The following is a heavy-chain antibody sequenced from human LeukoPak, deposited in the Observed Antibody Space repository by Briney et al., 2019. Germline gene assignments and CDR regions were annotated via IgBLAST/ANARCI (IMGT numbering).Heavy chain of an antibody. V-gene: IGHV5-51*01. CDR2: IYPGDSDT. D-gene: IGHD2-2*01. CDR1: RYSFTSYW. CDR3: ARRERYCSSTSCNDFDY. Sequence: GESLQISFNGSRYSFTSYWIGWVRPMPGKGREWMGIIYPGDSDTRYSPSFQGQVTISAHKSISTAYLQWSSLKASDTAMYYCARRERYCSSTSCNDFDYWGQGTLVTVSS. J-gene: IGHJ4*02.